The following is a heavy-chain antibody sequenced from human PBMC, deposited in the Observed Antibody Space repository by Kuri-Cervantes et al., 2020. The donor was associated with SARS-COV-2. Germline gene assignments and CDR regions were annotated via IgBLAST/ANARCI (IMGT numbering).Heavy chain of an antibody. CDR2: IKQDGSEK. CDR1: GFTFSSYW. D-gene: IGHD3-10*01. Sequence: GESLKISCAASGFTFSSYWMSWVRQAPGKGLEWVANIKQDGSEKYYVDSVKGRFTISRDNAKNSLYLQMNSLKTEDTAVYYCTRVEVLLWFGELTALDYWGQGTLVTVSS. J-gene: IGHJ4*02. V-gene: IGHV3-7*03. CDR3: TRVEVLLWFGELTALDY.